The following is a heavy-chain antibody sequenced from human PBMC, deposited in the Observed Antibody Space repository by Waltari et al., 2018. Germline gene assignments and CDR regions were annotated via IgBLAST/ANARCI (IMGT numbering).Heavy chain of an antibody. CDR2: INAGNGNT. CDR1: GYTFTSYA. J-gene: IGHJ4*02. CDR3: ERQYSGSYRAFDY. D-gene: IGHD1-26*01. Sequence: QVQLVQSGAEVKKPGASVTVSCKASGYTFTSYAMHWVRQAPGQRLDWLGWINAGNGNTKNSQKVQDRVTITRDTSASTAYMELSSLRSEDTAVYYCERQYSGSYRAFDYWGQGTLVTVSS. V-gene: IGHV1-3*01.